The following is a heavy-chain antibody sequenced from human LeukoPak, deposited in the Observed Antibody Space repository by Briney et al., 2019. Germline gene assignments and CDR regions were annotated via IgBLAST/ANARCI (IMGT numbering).Heavy chain of an antibody. CDR2: IIPIFGTA. D-gene: IGHD5-18*01. V-gene: IGHV1-69*05. CDR1: GGTFSSYA. J-gene: IGHJ6*03. CDR3: ARNGYSYGYGYYYYMDA. Sequence: SVKVSCKASGGTFSSYAISWVRQAPGQGLEWMGGIIPIFGTANYAQKFQGRVTITTDESTSTAYMELSSLRSEDTAVYYCARNGYSYGYGYYYYMDAWGKGATVTVSS.